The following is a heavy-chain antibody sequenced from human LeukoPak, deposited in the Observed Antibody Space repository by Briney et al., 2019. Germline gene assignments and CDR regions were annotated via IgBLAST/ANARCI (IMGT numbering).Heavy chain of an antibody. CDR1: GFPLSSYA. CDR3: ARAPVTSCRGAFCYPFDY. Sequence: GGSLRLSCAASGFPLSSYAMSWVRQGPGEGLEWVAATSSSDPGTYHADSVRGRFTISRDNSKNTLYLQMNRLRVEDAAVYYCARAPVTSCRGAFCYPFDYWGQGTLVTVSS. J-gene: IGHJ4*02. V-gene: IGHV3-23*01. D-gene: IGHD2-15*01. CDR2: TSSSDPGT.